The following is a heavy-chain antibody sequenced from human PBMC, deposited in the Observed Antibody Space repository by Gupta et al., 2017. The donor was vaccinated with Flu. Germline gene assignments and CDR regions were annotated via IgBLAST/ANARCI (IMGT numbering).Heavy chain of an antibody. CDR1: GLTFSCYG. D-gene: IGHD5-18*01. CDR3: ARVLQLCLDY. CDR2: IWYDGSNK. Sequence: QVQLVESGGGVVQPGRSLRLSCAASGLTFSCYGMHWFLQAPVKGLEWVAVIWYDGSNKYYADSVKGRFTISRDNSKNTLYLQMNSLRAEDTAVYYCARVLQLCLDYWGQGTLVTVSS. J-gene: IGHJ4*02. V-gene: IGHV3-33*01.